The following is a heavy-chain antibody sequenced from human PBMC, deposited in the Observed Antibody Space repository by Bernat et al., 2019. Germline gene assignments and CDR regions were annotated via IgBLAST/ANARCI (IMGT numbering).Heavy chain of an antibody. CDR3: ARVTTVTMSYAFDI. CDR1: GGSISSGGYY. V-gene: IGHV4-31*01. D-gene: IGHD4-11*01. Sequence: QVQLQESGPGLVKPSQTLSLTCTVSGGSISSGGYYWSWIRQHPGKGLEWIGYIYYSGSTYYNPSLKSLVTISVDTSKNQFSLKLSSVTAADTAVYYCARVTTVTMSYAFDIWGQGTMVTVSS. J-gene: IGHJ3*02. CDR2: IYYSGST.